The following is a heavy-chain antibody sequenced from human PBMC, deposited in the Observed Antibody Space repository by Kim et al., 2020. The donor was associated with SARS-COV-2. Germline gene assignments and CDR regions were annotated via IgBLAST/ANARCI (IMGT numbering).Heavy chain of an antibody. V-gene: IGHV3-15*01. D-gene: IGHD3-22*01. CDR1: GFTFSNAW. CDR2: IKSKTDGGTT. Sequence: GGSLRLSCAASGFTFSNAWMSWVRQAPGKGLEWVGRIKSKTDGGTTDYAAPVKGRFTISRDDSKNTLCLQMNSLKTEDTAVYYCTTVTMIVVDYQGEYWGQGTLVTVSS. J-gene: IGHJ4*02. CDR3: TTVTMIVVDYQGEY.